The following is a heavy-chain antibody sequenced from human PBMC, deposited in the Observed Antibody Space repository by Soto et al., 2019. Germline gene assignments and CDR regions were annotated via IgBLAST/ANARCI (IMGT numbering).Heavy chain of an antibody. J-gene: IGHJ4*02. CDR3: ARSSGYYLIDY. CDR2: INAGNGNT. D-gene: IGHD3-22*01. Sequence: QVQLVQSGAEVKKPGASVKVSCKASGYTFTSYAMHWVRQAPGQRLEWMGWINAGNGNTKYSQKFQGRVTITRDTSASTAYMELISLRSEDTAVYYCARSSGYYLIDYWGQGTLVTVSS. V-gene: IGHV1-3*01. CDR1: GYTFTSYA.